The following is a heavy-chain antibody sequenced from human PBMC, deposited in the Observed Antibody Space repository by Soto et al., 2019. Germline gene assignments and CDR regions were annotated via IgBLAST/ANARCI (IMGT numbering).Heavy chain of an antibody. D-gene: IGHD5-12*01. CDR2: IFYTGST. V-gene: IGHV4-30-4*01. Sequence: PSETLSLTCSVSGGSMTSYYWSWIRQPPGTGLEWIGSIFYTGSTYYSPSLKSRASMSMDTSKTLFSLRLRSLTAADTAVYFCARVKATLYRHYYFDYWGQGTPVTVSS. CDR1: GGSMTSYY. J-gene: IGHJ4*02. CDR3: ARVKATLYRHYYFDY.